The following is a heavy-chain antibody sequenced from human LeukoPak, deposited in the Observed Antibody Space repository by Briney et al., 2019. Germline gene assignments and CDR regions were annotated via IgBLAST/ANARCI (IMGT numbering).Heavy chain of an antibody. CDR2: IRSKAYGGTT. CDR1: GFTFGDYA. J-gene: IGHJ4*02. CDR3: TRDWSSYYDSSGSIRYFDY. V-gene: IGHV3-49*04. Sequence: PGGSLRLSCTASGFTFGDYAMSWVRQAPGKGLEWVGFIRSKAYGGTTEYAASVKGRFTISRDDSKSIAYLQMNSLKTEDTAVYYCTRDWSSYYDSSGSIRYFDYWGQGTLVTVSS. D-gene: IGHD3-22*01.